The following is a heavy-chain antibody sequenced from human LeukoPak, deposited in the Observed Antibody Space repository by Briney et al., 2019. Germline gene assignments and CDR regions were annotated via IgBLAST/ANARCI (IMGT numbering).Heavy chain of an antibody. D-gene: IGHD4-23*01. Sequence: SETLSLTCTVSGGPISIYSWSWIRQPPGRGLQWIGNIYYRGSTNYNPSLKSRVTMSLDTSKNQFSLNLISVTAADTAVYYCARVDLDYGGNPKRFDYWGQGTLVTVSS. V-gene: IGHV4-59*01. CDR3: ARVDLDYGGNPKRFDY. CDR2: IYYRGST. CDR1: GGPISIYS. J-gene: IGHJ4*02.